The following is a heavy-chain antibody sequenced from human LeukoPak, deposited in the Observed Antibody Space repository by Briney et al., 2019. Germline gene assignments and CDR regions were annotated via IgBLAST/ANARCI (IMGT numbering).Heavy chain of an antibody. D-gene: IGHD3-10*01. J-gene: IGHJ4*02. V-gene: IGHV1-58*02. CDR2: IVVGSGNT. Sequence: SVKVSCKASGFTFTSSAMQWVRQARGQRLQWRGWIVVGSGNTNYAQKFQERVTITRDMSTSTAYMELSSLRSEDTAVYYCAAEPRGSGSPLYWGQGTLVTVSS. CDR1: GFTFTSSA. CDR3: AAEPRGSGSPLY.